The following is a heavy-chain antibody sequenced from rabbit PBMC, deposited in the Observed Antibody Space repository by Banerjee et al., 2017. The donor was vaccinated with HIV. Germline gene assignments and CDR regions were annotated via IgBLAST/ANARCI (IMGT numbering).Heavy chain of an antibody. CDR1: GFSFSSSYW. D-gene: IGHD6-1*01. CDR3: ARGGPSGYGGYGYITEGYRL. J-gene: IGHJ4*01. CDR2: IYGGSGST. V-gene: IGHV1S43*01. Sequence: QSLEESGGDLVKPGASLTLTCTASGFSFSSSYWICWVRQAPGKGLEWIGIIYGGSGSTDYASWVNGRFTISRSTSLNTVDLKMTSLTAADTATYFCARGGPSGYGGYGYITEGYRLWGPGTLVTVS.